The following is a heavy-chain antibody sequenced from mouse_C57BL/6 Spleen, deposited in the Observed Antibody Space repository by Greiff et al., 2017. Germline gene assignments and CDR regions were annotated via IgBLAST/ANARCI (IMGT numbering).Heavy chain of an antibody. J-gene: IGHJ4*01. CDR3: ARMIYYGNYEAMDY. CDR2: IDPNSGGT. CDR1: GYTFTSYW. V-gene: IGHV1-72*01. Sequence: QVQLQQPGAELVKPGASVKLSCKASGYTFTSYWMHWVKQRPGRGLEWIGRIDPNSGGTKYNEKFKSKATLTVDKLSSTAYMQLSSLTSEDSAVXDCARMIYYGNYEAMDYWGQGTTVTVSS. D-gene: IGHD2-1*01.